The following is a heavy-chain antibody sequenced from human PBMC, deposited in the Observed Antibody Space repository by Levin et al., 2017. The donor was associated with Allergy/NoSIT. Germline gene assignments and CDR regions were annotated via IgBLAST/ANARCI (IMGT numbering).Heavy chain of an antibody. D-gene: IGHD3-10*01. CDR3: ARDSTGSGSFDY. CDR1: GFTFSSYE. CDR2: ISISGSTI. J-gene: IGHJ4*02. V-gene: IGHV3-48*03. Sequence: GGSLRLSCAASGFTFSSYEMNWVRQAPGKGLEWISYISISGSTIYYADSVKGRFSISRDNAKTSLYLHMNGLRAEDTAVYYCARDSTGSGSFDYWGQGTLVTVSS.